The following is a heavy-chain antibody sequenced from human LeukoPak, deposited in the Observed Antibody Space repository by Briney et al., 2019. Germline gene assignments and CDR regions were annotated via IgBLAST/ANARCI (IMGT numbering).Heavy chain of an antibody. CDR1: GGTFSSYA. Sequence: SVKVSCKSSGGTFSSYAISWVRQAPGQGLEWMGRIIPILGIANYAQKFQGRVTITADKSTSTAYMELSSLRSEDRAVYYCARAIAVAGGETFDYWGQGTLVTVSS. CDR2: IIPILGIA. CDR3: ARAIAVAGGETFDY. V-gene: IGHV1-69*04. J-gene: IGHJ4*02. D-gene: IGHD6-19*01.